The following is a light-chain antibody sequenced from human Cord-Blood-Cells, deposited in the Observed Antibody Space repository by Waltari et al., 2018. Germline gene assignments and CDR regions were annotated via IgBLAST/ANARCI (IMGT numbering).Light chain of an antibody. CDR2: EGS. V-gene: IGLV2-23*01. CDR3: CSYAGFWV. CDR1: SSDVGSYNL. Sequence: QSALTQPASVSGSPGQSLTISCTGTSSDVGSYNLVSWYQQHPGQAPIPMIYEGSKRLSGVSNRFSGSKSGNTASLTIAGLQAEDEADYYCCSYAGFWVFGGGTKLTVL. J-gene: IGLJ3*02.